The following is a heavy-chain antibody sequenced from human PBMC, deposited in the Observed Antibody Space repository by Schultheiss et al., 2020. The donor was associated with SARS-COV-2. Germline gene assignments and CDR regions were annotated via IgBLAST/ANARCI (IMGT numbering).Heavy chain of an antibody. CDR2: IYYSGST. Sequence: SQTLSLTCTVSGGSISSGGYYWGWIRQPPGKGLEWIGSIYYSGSTNYNPSLKSRVTISVDTSKNQFSLKLSSVTAADTAVYYCANGGGSLDYWGQGTLVTVSS. CDR3: ANGGGSLDY. D-gene: IGHD2-15*01. CDR1: GGSISSGGYY. J-gene: IGHJ4*02. V-gene: IGHV4-39*07.